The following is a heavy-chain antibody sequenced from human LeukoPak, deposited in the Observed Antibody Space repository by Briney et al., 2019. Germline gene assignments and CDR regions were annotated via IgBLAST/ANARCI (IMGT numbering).Heavy chain of an antibody. V-gene: IGHV4-34*01. CDR3: ARVRRGGGTMIVVVITRGDFDY. D-gene: IGHD3-22*01. CDR2: INHSGST. J-gene: IGHJ4*02. CDR1: GGSFSGYY. Sequence: PSETLSLTCAVYGGSFSGYYWSWIRQPPGKGLEWIGEINHSGSTNYNPSLKSRVTISVDTSKNQFSLKLSFVTAADTAVYYCARVRRGGGTMIVVVITRGDFDYWGQGTLVTVSS.